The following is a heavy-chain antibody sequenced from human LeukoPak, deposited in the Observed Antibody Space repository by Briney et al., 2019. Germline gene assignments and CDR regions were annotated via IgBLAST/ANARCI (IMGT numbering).Heavy chain of an antibody. D-gene: IGHD6-25*01. Sequence: GESLKVSLKASGYRFTSYWIGWVRHMPGKGLEWMGVIHPGEYERRYSPSFVGQVTISADRSISPAYMQWSSLKASDTAMYYCARLTDSGWKWFDPWGQGTLVTVS. CDR1: GYRFTSYW. J-gene: IGHJ5*02. V-gene: IGHV5-51*01. CDR2: IHPGEYER. CDR3: ARLTDSGWKWFDP.